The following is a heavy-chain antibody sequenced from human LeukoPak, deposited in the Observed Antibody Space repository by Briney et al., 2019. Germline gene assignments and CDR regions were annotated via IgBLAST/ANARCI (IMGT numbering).Heavy chain of an antibody. J-gene: IGHJ4*02. Sequence: SETLSLTCTVSGGSIRSSNYYWGWIRQPPGKGLEWIGSIYYTGSANSNPSPKSRLTMSVDTSKNQFSLKLSSVTAADTAVYYCARGFYSPHYWGQGTLVSVSS. CDR2: IYYTGSA. D-gene: IGHD4-11*01. CDR1: GGSIRSSNYY. CDR3: ARGFYSPHY. V-gene: IGHV4-39*07.